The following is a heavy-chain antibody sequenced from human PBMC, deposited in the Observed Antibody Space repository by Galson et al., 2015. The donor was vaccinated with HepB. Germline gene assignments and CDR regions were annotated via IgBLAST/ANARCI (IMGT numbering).Heavy chain of an antibody. CDR1: GFTFSTYR. J-gene: IGHJ4*02. CDR2: IKQDGSKK. CDR3: ARESPPGDPLSPPRYNNGLSPFDS. Sequence: SLRLSCAASGFTFSTYRMHWVRQAPGKGLEWVANIKQDGSKKYYLDSVKGRFTISRDNAKDSLYLQMNSLRADDTAVYYCARESPPGDPLSPPRYNNGLSPFDSWGLGTLVTVSS. D-gene: IGHD1-14*01. V-gene: IGHV3-7*01.